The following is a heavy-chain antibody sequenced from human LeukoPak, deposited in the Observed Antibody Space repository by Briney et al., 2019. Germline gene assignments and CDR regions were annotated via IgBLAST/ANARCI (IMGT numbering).Heavy chain of an antibody. V-gene: IGHV3-23*01. CDR2: ISGSGGTT. J-gene: IGHJ3*02. CDR1: RFTFSSYA. Sequence: PGGSLRLSCAACRFTFSSYAMSLVRQAPGKGLEWVSAISGSGGTTYYADSVKGRFTISRDNSKNTLYLQMNSLRAEDTAVYYCAKDMRYSYGYPDAFDIWGQGTMVTVSS. CDR3: AKDMRYSYGYPDAFDI. D-gene: IGHD5-18*01.